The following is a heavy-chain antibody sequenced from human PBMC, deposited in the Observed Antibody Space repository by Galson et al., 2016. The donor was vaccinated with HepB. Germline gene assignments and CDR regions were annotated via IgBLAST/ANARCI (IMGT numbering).Heavy chain of an antibody. CDR1: GFTFSYYA. J-gene: IGHJ4*02. D-gene: IGHD1-26*01. CDR2: ISFDGNNK. CDR3: ARDSGTPPPRRGPSSGY. V-gene: IGHV3-30*04. Sequence: SLRLSCAASGFTFSYYAMHWVRQAPGKGLEWVAVISFDGNNKYYADSVKGRFTISRDNSKNTLYLQMNSLRAEDTAIYYCARDSGTPPPRRGPSSGYWGQGTLVTVSS.